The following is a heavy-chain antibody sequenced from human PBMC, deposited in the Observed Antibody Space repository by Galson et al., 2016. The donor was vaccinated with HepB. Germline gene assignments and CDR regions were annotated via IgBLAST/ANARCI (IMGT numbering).Heavy chain of an antibody. CDR2: IYPGDSDT. V-gene: IGHV5-51*01. CDR1: GYSFTSYW. J-gene: IGHJ5*02. CDR3: AGRWYYDFWGGYFTGLFDP. Sequence: QSGAEVKKPGESLKISCKGSGYSFTSYWIGWVRQMPGKGLEWMGIIYPGDSDTRYSPSFQGRVTISADKSISTAYLQWSSLKASDTAMYYCAGRWYYDFWGGYFTGLFDPWGQGTLVTVSP. D-gene: IGHD3-3*01.